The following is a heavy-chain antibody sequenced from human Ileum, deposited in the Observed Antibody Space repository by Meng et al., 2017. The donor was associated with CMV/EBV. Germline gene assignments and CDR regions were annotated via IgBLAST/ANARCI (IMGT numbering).Heavy chain of an antibody. CDR3: AREGTKLLGLKRWFDP. CDR2: INHSGST. CDR1: GGSFRGYY. V-gene: IGHV4-34*01. Sequence: WAPGLLKPWGPLSPPCAVYGGSFRGYYWSWIRQPPGKGLEWIGGINHSGSTNYNPSLKSRVTISVDTSKNQFSLKLSSVTAADTAVYYCAREGTKLLGLKRWFDPWGQGTLVTVSS. D-gene: IGHD2-15*01. J-gene: IGHJ5*02.